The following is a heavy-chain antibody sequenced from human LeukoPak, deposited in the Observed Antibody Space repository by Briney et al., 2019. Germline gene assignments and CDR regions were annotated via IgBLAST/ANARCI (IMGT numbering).Heavy chain of an antibody. CDR3: ARRRGSYFGYYFDY. D-gene: IGHD1-26*01. CDR1: GGSISSYY. Sequence: SETLSLTCTVSGGSISSYYWSWIRQPPGKGLEWIGYIYYSGSTNYNPSLKSRVTISVDTSKNQFSLKLSSVTAADTAVYYCARRRGSYFGYYFDYWGQGTLVTVSS. V-gene: IGHV4-59*01. CDR2: IYYSGST. J-gene: IGHJ4*02.